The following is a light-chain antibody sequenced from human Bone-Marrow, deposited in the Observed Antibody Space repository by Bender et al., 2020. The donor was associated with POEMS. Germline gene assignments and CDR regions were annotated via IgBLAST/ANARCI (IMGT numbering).Light chain of an antibody. CDR1: SSNIGAHA. V-gene: IGLV1-44*01. J-gene: IGLJ3*02. Sequence: QSVLTQPPSASVTPGQRVTISCSGGSSNIGAHAVNWYQHLPGTAPKLLIYSSHRRPSEVPDRFSGSRSGTSASLAISGFQSEDETDSYGAVGNGSLHGGVFSGETKLTVL. CDR3: AVGNGSLHGGV. CDR2: SSH.